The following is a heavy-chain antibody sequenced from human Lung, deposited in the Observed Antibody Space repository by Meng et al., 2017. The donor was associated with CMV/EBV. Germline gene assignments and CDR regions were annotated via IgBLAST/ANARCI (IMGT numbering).Heavy chain of an antibody. CDR3: ARDPYATGWAG. J-gene: IGHJ4*02. CDR2: IYHSGGT. Sequence: RLQESGPGLVKPSGTLSLTCAASGGSISISTWWSWVRQPPGKGLEWIGEIYHSGGTNYNPSLRGRVTISLDKSKNQFSLTLRSVTAADTAVYYCARDPYATGWAGWGQGTLVTVSS. V-gene: IGHV4-4*02. D-gene: IGHD6-19*01. CDR1: GGSISISTW.